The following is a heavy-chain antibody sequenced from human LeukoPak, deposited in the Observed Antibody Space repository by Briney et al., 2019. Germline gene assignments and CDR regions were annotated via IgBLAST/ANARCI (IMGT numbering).Heavy chain of an antibody. D-gene: IGHD3-10*01. CDR3: ARAGRLTQNHDAFDI. V-gene: IGHV4-30-2*01. Sequence: SQTLSLTCAVSGGSISSGGYSWSWIRQPPGKGLEWIGYIYHSGSTYYNPSLKSRATISVDRSKNQFSLKLSSVTAADTAVYYCARAGRLTQNHDAFDIWSQGTMVTVSS. CDR2: IYHSGST. CDR1: GGSISSGGYS. J-gene: IGHJ3*02.